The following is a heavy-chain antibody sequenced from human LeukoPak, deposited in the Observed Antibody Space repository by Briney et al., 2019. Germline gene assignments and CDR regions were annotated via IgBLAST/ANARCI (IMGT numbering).Heavy chain of an antibody. CDR3: ARYRVRATWEFSSSSAFDI. CDR2: IYSGGST. CDR1: GFTVSSNY. J-gene: IGHJ3*02. D-gene: IGHD1-26*01. V-gene: IGHV3-66*01. Sequence: PEGSLRLSCAASGFTVSSNYMSWVRQAPGKGLEWVSVIYSGGSTYYADSVKGRFTISRDNSKNTLYLQMNSLRAEDTAVYYCARYRVRATWEFSSSSAFDIWGQGTMVTVSS.